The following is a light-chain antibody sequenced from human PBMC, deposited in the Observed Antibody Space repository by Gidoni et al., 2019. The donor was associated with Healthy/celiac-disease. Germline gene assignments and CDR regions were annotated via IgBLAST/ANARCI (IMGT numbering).Light chain of an antibody. CDR1: QSISSY. J-gene: IGKJ2*01. CDR2: AAC. Sequence: DIQMTQSPSSLSASVGDRVTITCRASQSISSYLNWYQQKPGKAPKLLIYAACSWQSGVPSRFSGSGSGTDFTLTISSLRPEDFATYYCQQSYSTPMYTFGQGTKLEIK. CDR3: QQSYSTPMYT. V-gene: IGKV1-39*01.